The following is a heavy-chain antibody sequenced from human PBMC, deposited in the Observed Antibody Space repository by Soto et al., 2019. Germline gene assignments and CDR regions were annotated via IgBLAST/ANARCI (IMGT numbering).Heavy chain of an antibody. V-gene: IGHV3-33*01. CDR3: ARARYVLRYFLLDY. CDR2: IWYDGSNK. CDR1: GFTFSSYG. J-gene: IGHJ4*02. D-gene: IGHD3-9*01. Sequence: GGSLRLSCAASGFTFSSYGMHWVRQAPGKGLEWVAVIWYDGSNKYYADSVKGRFTISRDNSKNTLYLQMNSLRAEDTAVYYCARARYVLRYFLLDYWGQGTLVTVSS.